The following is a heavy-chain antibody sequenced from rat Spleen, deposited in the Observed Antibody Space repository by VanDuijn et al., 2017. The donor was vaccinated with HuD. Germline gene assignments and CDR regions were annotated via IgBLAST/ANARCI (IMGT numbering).Heavy chain of an antibody. D-gene: IGHD1-12*02. V-gene: IGHV5-7*01. CDR2: ISTSGSRT. Sequence: EVQLVESGGGLVQPGRSLKLSCAVSGFTFSDYYMAWVRQAPNKGLEWVATISTSGSRTYYPDSVKGRFTISRDNAKSSLYLQMNSLKSEDTATYYCARSDYYDGLFDYWGQGVMVTVSS. CDR3: ARSDYYDGLFDY. CDR1: GFTFSDYY. J-gene: IGHJ2*01.